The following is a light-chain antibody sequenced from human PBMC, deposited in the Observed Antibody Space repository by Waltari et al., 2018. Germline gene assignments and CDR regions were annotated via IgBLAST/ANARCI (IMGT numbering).Light chain of an antibody. J-gene: IGLJ2*01. V-gene: IGLV4-69*01. CDR3: QTWGTGVVV. Sequence: QLVVTQSPSASASLRASVRLTCTLDSGHINYAIAWHQPQPDKGPRFLMKVNSDGTLTSGDGIPDRFSGPTSGAERYLTISSLQSEDEAVYYCQTWGTGVVVFGGGSKLTVL. CDR2: VNSDGTL. CDR1: SGHINYA.